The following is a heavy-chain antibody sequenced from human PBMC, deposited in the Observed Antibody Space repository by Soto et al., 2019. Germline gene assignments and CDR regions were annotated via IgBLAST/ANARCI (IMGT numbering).Heavy chain of an antibody. CDR1: GGSINIGGYY. Sequence: TSETLSLTCTVSGGSINIGGYYWSWIRQQPEKGLEWIGYIYYSGTTYYSPSFQGQVTISVDKSISTAYLQWSSLKASDTAMYYCVRCISEKNLPDAFDIWGQGTKVTVSS. V-gene: IGHV4-31*01. J-gene: IGHJ3*02. CDR3: VRCISEKNLPDAFDI. D-gene: IGHD3-3*02. CDR2: IYYSGTT.